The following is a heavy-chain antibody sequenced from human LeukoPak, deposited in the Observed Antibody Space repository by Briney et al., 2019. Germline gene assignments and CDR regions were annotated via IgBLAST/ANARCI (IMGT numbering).Heavy chain of an antibody. J-gene: IGHJ5*02. Sequence: ASVKVSCKASGYTFTSYAMNWVRQAPGQGVEWMGWINTNTGNPTYAQGFTGRFVFSLDTSVSTAYLQWSSLKASDTAMYYCARGGYCSGGSCYPLNWFDPWGQGTLVTVSS. CDR1: GYTFTSYA. D-gene: IGHD2-15*01. CDR2: INTNTGNP. CDR3: ARGGYCSGGSCYPLNWFDP. V-gene: IGHV7-4-1*02.